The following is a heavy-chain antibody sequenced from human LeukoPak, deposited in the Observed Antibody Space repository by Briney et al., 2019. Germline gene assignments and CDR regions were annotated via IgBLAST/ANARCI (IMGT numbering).Heavy chain of an antibody. V-gene: IGHV3-48*03. CDR1: GFSFSIYE. Sequence: GRSLRLSCAASGFSFSIYEMHWVRQAPGKGLECISSISGSGNTRNYADPVKGRFTISRDNAKNAVYLQMNSLRGEDTAVYYCSRDGLVGVNTAFDIWGQGTVVTVSS. CDR2: ISGSGNTR. D-gene: IGHD1-26*01. J-gene: IGHJ3*02. CDR3: SRDGLVGVNTAFDI.